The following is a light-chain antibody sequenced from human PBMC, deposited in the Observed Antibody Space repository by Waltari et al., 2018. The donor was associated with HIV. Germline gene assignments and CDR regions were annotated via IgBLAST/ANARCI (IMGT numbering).Light chain of an antibody. Sequence: DIQMTQSPSTLSAFVGDRVTITCRASQPISNWVDWYQHKPGKAPKLLIYRASTLESGVPSRFSGSGSGTDFTLIINNVQPDDFATYYCQRYNQTFGQGTKLETK. V-gene: IGKV1-5*03. CDR3: QRYNQT. J-gene: IGKJ2*01. CDR1: QPISNW. CDR2: RAS.